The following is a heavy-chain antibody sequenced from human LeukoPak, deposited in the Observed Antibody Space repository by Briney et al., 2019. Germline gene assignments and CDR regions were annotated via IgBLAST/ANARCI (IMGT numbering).Heavy chain of an antibody. CDR1: GGSFSGYY. J-gene: IGHJ5*02. Sequence: SETLSLTCAVYGGSFSGYYWSWIRQSPGKGLEWIGEINHSGSTNYNPSLKSRVTISVDTSKNQFSLKLSSVTAADTAVYYCARVGNWFDPWGQGTLVTVSS. CDR2: INHSGST. D-gene: IGHD3-10*01. V-gene: IGHV4-34*01. CDR3: ARVGNWFDP.